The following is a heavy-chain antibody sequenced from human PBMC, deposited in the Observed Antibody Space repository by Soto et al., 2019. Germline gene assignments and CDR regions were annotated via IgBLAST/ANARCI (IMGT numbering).Heavy chain of an antibody. CDR1: GLTFSSYA. CDR2: INSGGRT. J-gene: IGHJ4*02. V-gene: IGHV3-23*01. Sequence: SGGSLRLSCAASGLTFSSYAMSWVRQAPGKGLDWVSTINSGGRTYYADTVKGRFTISRDNSKNTLYLQMNSLRGEDTAVYYCAKGDTGISTCFDFWSQGTLVTVSS. CDR3: AKGDTGISTCFDF. D-gene: IGHD5-18*01.